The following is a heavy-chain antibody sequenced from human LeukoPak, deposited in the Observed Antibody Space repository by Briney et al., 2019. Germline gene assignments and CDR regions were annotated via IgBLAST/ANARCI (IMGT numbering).Heavy chain of an antibody. V-gene: IGHV3-11*01. CDR1: GFTFSDYY. D-gene: IGHD3-3*01. CDR3: ARDKDFMDV. CDR2: IGSSGITT. Sequence: GGSLRLSCAASGFTFSDYYMSWIRQAPGKGLECVSYIGSSGITTYSAASVKGRFTISMDNTKNSLYLQMNSLRAEDTAVYYCARDKDFMDVWGKGTTVTVSS. J-gene: IGHJ6*04.